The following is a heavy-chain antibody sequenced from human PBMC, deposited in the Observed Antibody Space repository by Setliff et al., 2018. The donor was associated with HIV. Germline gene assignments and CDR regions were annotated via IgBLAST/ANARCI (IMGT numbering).Heavy chain of an antibody. CDR1: GFTFDDYG. V-gene: IGHV3-20*04. CDR3: TAALQQQVVRWFDP. D-gene: IGHD6-13*01. Sequence: GGSLRLSCTASGFTFDDYGMAWVRQAPGKGLEWVSGINWNGAATGYADSVKGRFTISRDNTKNSLYLQMNRLRAEDTAVYYCTAALQQQVVRWFDPWGQGTLVTVSS. J-gene: IGHJ5*02. CDR2: INWNGAAT.